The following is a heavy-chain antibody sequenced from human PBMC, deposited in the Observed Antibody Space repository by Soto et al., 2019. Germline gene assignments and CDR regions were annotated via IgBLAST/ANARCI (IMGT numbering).Heavy chain of an antibody. J-gene: IGHJ4*02. CDR3: ARDLTKGGGSAGFDY. CDR2: INPNRGVT. CDR1: GYNFNGYY. Sequence: QVQLVQSGAEVKKPGASVKVSCKASGYNFNGYYIHWVRQDPGQGLEWMGWINPNRGVTKYPQKFQGRVTMTRDTSSRTVYRSRNGLKSDDTAVYFCARDLTKGGGSAGFDYWCQGSLVAVSS. D-gene: IGHD2-15*01. V-gene: IGHV1-2*02.